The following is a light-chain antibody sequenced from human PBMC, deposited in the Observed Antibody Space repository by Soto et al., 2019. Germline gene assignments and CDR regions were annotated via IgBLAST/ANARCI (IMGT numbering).Light chain of an antibody. CDR3: QQYYSTPA. CDR1: QSVLYSSNNKNY. V-gene: IGKV4-1*01. J-gene: IGKJ1*01. CDR2: WAS. Sequence: DIVMPQSPDSLAVSLGERATINCKSSQSVLYSSNNKNYLAWYQQKPGQPPKLLIYWASTRESGVPDRLSGSGSGTDFTLTIRSLQAEDLAVYYCQQYYSTPAFGQGTKVDIK.